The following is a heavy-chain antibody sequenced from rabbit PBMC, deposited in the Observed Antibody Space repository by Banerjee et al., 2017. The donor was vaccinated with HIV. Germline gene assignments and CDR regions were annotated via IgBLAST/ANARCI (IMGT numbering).Heavy chain of an antibody. CDR3: L. CDR1: GSDISSYS. Sequence: QEQLKEPGGALVTPGGTLTLTCTASGSDISSYSMCWVRQAPGKGLEWIACINTSSGNTVYASWAKGRFTISKTSSTTVTLQMTSLTAADTATYFNLWGPGTLVTVS. CDR2: INTSSGNT. V-gene: IGHV1S45*01. J-gene: IGHJ4*01.